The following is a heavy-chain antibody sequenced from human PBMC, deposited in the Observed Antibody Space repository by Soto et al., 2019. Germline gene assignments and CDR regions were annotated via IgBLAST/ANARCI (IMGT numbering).Heavy chain of an antibody. D-gene: IGHD1-26*01. Sequence: GGSLRLSCAASGFTFSSYGMHWVRQAPGKGLEWVAVISYDGSNKYYADSVKGRFTISRDNSKNTLYPQMNSLRAEDTAVYYCAKARNSGSYYYYYGMDVWGQGTTVTVSS. CDR2: ISYDGSNK. CDR3: AKARNSGSYYYYYGMDV. J-gene: IGHJ6*02. CDR1: GFTFSSYG. V-gene: IGHV3-30*18.